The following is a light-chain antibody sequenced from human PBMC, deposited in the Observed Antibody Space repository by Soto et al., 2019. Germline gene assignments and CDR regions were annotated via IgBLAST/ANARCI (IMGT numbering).Light chain of an antibody. CDR2: EGT. Sequence: QSALTQPASVSGSPGQSITISCTGTSSYVESYNLVSWYQQHPGKAPKLMIYEGTKRPSGVSNRFSGSKSGNTASLTISGLQAEDEADYYCCSYAGSSTYNFGGGTKLTVL. V-gene: IGLV2-23*01. CDR1: SSYVESYNL. CDR3: CSYAGSSTYN. J-gene: IGLJ2*01.